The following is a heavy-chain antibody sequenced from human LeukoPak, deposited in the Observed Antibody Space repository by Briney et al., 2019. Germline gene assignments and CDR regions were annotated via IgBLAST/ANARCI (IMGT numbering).Heavy chain of an antibody. CDR3: ATHHSSGWYYMDV. J-gene: IGHJ6*04. V-gene: IGHV3-23*01. Sequence: GGSLGLSCAASGFTFSSYAMTWVRQAPGKGLEWVSVIGDSTGTTNYADSVKGRFTISRDNSKNTLYLQMNSLRADDTAVYYCATHHSSGWYYMDVWGEGTTVTVSS. CDR1: GFTFSSYA. CDR2: IGDSTGTT. D-gene: IGHD6-19*01.